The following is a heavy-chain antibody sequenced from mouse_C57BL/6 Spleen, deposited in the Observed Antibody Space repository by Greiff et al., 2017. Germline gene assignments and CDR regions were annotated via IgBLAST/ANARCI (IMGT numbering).Heavy chain of an antibody. Sequence: QVQLKESGPGLVQPSQSLSITCTVSGFSLTSYGVHWVRQSPGKGLEWLGVIWSGGSTDYNAAFISRLSISKDNSKSQVFFKMNSLQADDTAIYYCASPFYYSNYGAMDYWGQGTSVTVSS. CDR2: IWSGGST. CDR3: ASPFYYSNYGAMDY. V-gene: IGHV2-2*01. J-gene: IGHJ4*01. CDR1: GFSLTSYG. D-gene: IGHD2-5*01.